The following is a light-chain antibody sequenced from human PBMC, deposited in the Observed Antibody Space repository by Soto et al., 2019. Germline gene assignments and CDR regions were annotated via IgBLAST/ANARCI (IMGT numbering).Light chain of an antibody. J-gene: IGLJ1*01. CDR1: SSNIGAGYD. CDR2: GNI. V-gene: IGLV1-40*01. Sequence: QSVLTQPPSVSGAPGQRVTISCTGSSSNIGAGYDVHWYQQRPGTAPKLLIFGNINRPSGVPDRFSGSKSGTSASLAITSLQAEDEADYYCQSYDISLHNYVFGTGTKVTVL. CDR3: QSYDISLHNYV.